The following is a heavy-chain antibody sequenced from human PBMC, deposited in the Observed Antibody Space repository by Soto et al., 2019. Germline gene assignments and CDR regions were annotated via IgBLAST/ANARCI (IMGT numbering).Heavy chain of an antibody. D-gene: IGHD2-2*02. CDR3: ARLGCSSTSCYTESDNWFDP. J-gene: IGHJ5*02. V-gene: IGHV4-59*01. CDR2: IYYSGST. CDR1: GGSISSYY. Sequence: PSETLSLTCTVSGGSISSYYWSWIRQPPGKGLEWIGYIYYSGSTNYNPSLKSRVTISVDTSKNQFSLKPSSVTAADTAVYYCARLGCSSTSCYTESDNWFDPWGQGTLVTVSS.